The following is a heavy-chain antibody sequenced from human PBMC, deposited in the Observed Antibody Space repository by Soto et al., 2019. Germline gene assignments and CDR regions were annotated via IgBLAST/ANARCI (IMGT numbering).Heavy chain of an antibody. J-gene: IGHJ5*02. CDR3: ARGTEYYDILTGLYNWFDP. CDR2: IYYSGST. Sequence: SETLSRACSVSGGSISSYYCSWVRQPPGEGLEWIGYIYYSGSTNYNPSLKSRVTISVDTSKNQFSLKLSSVTAADTAVYYCARGTEYYDILTGLYNWFDPWGQGTLVTVSS. CDR1: GGSISSYY. V-gene: IGHV4-59*01. D-gene: IGHD3-9*01.